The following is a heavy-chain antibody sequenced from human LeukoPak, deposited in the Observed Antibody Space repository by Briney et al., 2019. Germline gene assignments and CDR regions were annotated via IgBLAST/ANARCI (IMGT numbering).Heavy chain of an antibody. CDR2: TSGSSGSTI. D-gene: IGHD5-12*01. CDR1: GFTFSCYG. J-gene: IGHJ4*02. V-gene: IGHV3-48*01. Sequence: GGSLRLSCKASGFTFSCYGMNWVRQAPGRGLEWLSYTSGSSGSTIYYAQSVRGRFTISRDDAKNTLYLQMSSLRADDTAVYFCARDKIQWLRYSYFDYWGQGVLVTVSS. CDR3: ARDKIQWLRYSYFDY.